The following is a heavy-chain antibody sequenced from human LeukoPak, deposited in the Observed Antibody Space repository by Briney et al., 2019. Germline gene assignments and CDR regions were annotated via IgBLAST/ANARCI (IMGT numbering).Heavy chain of an antibody. CDR1: GGSISSSSYY. D-gene: IGHD2-15*01. CDR3: ARASYCSGGSCYDYYYYYYMDV. J-gene: IGHJ6*03. Sequence: PSETLSLTCTVSGGSISSSSYYWGWIRQPPGKGLEWIGSIYYIGSTYYNPSLKSRVTISVDTSKNQFSLKLSSVTAADTAVYYCARASYCSGGSCYDYYYYYYMDVWGKGTTVTVSS. V-gene: IGHV4-39*07. CDR2: IYYIGST.